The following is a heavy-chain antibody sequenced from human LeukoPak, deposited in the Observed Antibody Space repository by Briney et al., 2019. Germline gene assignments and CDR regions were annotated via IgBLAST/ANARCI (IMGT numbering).Heavy chain of an antibody. CDR3: AKSFFTISEYFQH. J-gene: IGHJ1*01. V-gene: IGHV3-23*01. D-gene: IGHD3-9*01. Sequence: GGSLRLSCAASGFTFSSYAMSWVRQAPGKGLEWVSAIGARGDDTYHADSVKGRFTISRDNSKNTLYLQMNSLRAEDTAVYYCAKSFFTISEYFQHWGQGTPVTVSS. CDR2: IGARGDDT. CDR1: GFTFSSYA.